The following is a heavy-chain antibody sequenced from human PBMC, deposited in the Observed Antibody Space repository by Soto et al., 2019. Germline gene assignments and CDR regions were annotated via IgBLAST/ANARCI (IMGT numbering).Heavy chain of an antibody. V-gene: IGHV4-39*01. CDR1: GGSISSSSYY. CDR2: IYYSGST. Sequence: PSETLSLTCTVSGGSISSSSYYWGWIRQPPGKGLEWIGSIYYSGSTYYNPSLKSRVTISVDTSKNQFSLKLSSVTAADTAVYYCARHRTVYGSGSPNLFDPWGQGTLVTVSS. D-gene: IGHD3-10*01. CDR3: ARHRTVYGSGSPNLFDP. J-gene: IGHJ5*02.